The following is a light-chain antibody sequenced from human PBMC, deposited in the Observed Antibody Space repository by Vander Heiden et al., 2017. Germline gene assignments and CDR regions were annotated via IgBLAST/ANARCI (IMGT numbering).Light chain of an antibody. V-gene: IGLV7-43*01. CDR3: LLYYGGHVV. Sequence: QTVVTQEPALTVSAGGTVTLTCASSTGAVTSRYYPNWFQHKPRQAPRALIYSTSTHPSWTPPGFSGSLLGGKAALTLSGVQPEDEAEYYCLLYYGGHVVFGGGTKLTVL. CDR1: TGAVTSRYY. CDR2: STS. J-gene: IGLJ2*01.